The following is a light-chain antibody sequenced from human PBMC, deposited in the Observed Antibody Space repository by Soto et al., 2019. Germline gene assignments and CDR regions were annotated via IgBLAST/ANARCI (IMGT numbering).Light chain of an antibody. Sequence: DIQMNQSPSTLAASLGDRVTITCRASQSISTWFAWYQQKPGKAPKILIYKASSLESGVPSRFSGSGSGTEFTLTISSLQPDDFERFYCQEYNSYTWTFGQGTKVDIK. J-gene: IGKJ1*01. CDR3: QEYNSYTWT. CDR1: QSISTW. V-gene: IGKV1-5*03. CDR2: KAS.